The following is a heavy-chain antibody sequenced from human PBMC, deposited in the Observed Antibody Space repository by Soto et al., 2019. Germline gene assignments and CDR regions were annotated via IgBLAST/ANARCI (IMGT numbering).Heavy chain of an antibody. V-gene: IGHV4-59*01. D-gene: IGHD2-15*01. Sequence: QVQLQGSGPGLVKPSQTLPLTCTVSSGSINENYYWNWIRQSPGKGLEWIGYVFQTGTTHDKPSLESRVTLSISTTKNQFAPTLTSLAASDTAIYYCARAPLSPTLRTFDVWGTGTMVIVS. CDR1: SGSINENYY. CDR2: VFQTGTT. J-gene: IGHJ3*01. CDR3: ARAPLSPTLRTFDV.